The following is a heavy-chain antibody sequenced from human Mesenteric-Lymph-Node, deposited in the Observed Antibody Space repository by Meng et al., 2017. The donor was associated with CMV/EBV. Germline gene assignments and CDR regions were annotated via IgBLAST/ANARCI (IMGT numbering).Heavy chain of an antibody. CDR2: INHSGST. V-gene: IGHV4-34*01. J-gene: IGHJ4*02. CDR1: GESFSGYY. CDR3: ARGYHGPGIAVTGADIDY. Sequence: GSLRLSCAVYGESFSGYYWSWIRQPPGKGLEWIGEINHSGSTNYSPSLKSRVTISMDTSKSQFSLRLSSVTAADTAVYYCARGYHGPGIAVTGADIDYWGQGTLVTVSS. D-gene: IGHD6-19*01.